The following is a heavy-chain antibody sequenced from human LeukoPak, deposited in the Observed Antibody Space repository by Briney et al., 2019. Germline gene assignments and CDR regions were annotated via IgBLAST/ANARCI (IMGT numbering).Heavy chain of an antibody. CDR3: ARINWGANYYYMDV. CDR1: GGSISSSSYY. Sequence: SETLSLTCTVSGGSISSSSYYWGWIRQPPGKGLEWIGSIYYSGSTYYNPSLKSRVTISVDTSKNQFSLKLSSVTAADTAVYYCARINWGANYYYMDVWGKGTTVTVSS. V-gene: IGHV4-39*01. D-gene: IGHD7-27*01. J-gene: IGHJ6*03. CDR2: IYYSGST.